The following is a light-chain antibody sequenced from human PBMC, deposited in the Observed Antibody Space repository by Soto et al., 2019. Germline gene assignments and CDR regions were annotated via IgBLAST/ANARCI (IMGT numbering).Light chain of an antibody. Sequence: EMVLTQSPATLSLSPGDRATLSCRASQSISNFLAWYQQKPGQAPRLLIYDASNRATGIPARFSGSGSGTDFTLTISRLEPEDFAVYYCQQRSKWQFGQGTKV. V-gene: IGKV3-11*01. CDR1: QSISNF. CDR2: DAS. CDR3: QQRSKWQ. J-gene: IGKJ1*01.